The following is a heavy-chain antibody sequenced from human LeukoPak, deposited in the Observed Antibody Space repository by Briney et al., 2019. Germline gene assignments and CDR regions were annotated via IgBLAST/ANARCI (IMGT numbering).Heavy chain of an antibody. D-gene: IGHD6-13*01. J-gene: IGHJ4*02. CDR1: GYTFSGFY. CDR3: AREGVGIAAATPLFDY. Sequence: ASVKVSCKASGYTFSGFYMHWVRQAPGQGLKWMGWINPTTGGTNYAQKFQGRVTMTRDTSISTAYMELRSLRSDDTAVYYCAREGVGIAAATPLFDYWGQGTLVTVSS. CDR2: INPTTGGT. V-gene: IGHV1-2*02.